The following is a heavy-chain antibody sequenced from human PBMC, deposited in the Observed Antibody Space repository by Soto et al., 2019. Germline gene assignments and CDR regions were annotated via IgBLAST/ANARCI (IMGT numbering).Heavy chain of an antibody. CDR3: ARHGFYGFDI. CDR1: GYPFPNFW. Sequence: SLNLSWEGSGYPFPNFWITWVRQMPGKGLEWMGRIDPHDSYTTYGPSFQGHVSISIDKSIRTAYLQWSSLKASDTAIYYCARHGFYGFDIWGRGTMVTVSS. V-gene: IGHV5-10-1*01. J-gene: IGHJ3*02. D-gene: IGHD2-2*03. CDR2: IDPHDSYT.